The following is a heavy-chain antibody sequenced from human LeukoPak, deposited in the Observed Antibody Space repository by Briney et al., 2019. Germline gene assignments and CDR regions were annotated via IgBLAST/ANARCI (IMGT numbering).Heavy chain of an antibody. CDR3: ASSIHSSHDAFDI. D-gene: IGHD6-13*01. Sequence: SETLSLTCTVSGGSISSYYWSWIRQPPGKGLEWIGYIYYSGNTNYNPSLKSRVTISVDTSKNQFSLKLSSVTAADTAVYYRASSIHSSHDAFDIWGQGTMVTVSS. J-gene: IGHJ3*02. V-gene: IGHV4-59*01. CDR1: GGSISSYY. CDR2: IYYSGNT.